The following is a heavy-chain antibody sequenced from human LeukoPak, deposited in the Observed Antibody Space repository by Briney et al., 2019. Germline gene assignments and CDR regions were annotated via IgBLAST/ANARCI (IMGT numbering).Heavy chain of an antibody. CDR1: GFTLSDSY. CDR3: ARAVGYTYGYGY. D-gene: IGHD5-18*01. CDR2: ISSSGDTI. V-gene: IGHV3-11*01. J-gene: IGHJ4*02. Sequence: GGSLRLSCAASGFTLSDSYMSWIRQAPRKGLEWISYISSSGDTIYYADSMKGRFTISRDNAKNSLYLPMNSLRAEDTAVYYCARAVGYTYGYGYWGQGTLVTVSP.